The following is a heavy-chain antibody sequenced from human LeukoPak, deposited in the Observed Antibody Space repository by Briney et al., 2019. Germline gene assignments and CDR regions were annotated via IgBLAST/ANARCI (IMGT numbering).Heavy chain of an antibody. CDR3: ARDEGAKIAFAF. CDR1: GYTFTSYG. CDR2: IIPIFGTA. Sequence: SVKVSCKASGYTFTSYGISWVRQAPGQGLEWMGGIIPIFGTANYAQKFQGRVTINADKSTSTAYMELSSLRSEDTAVYYCARDEGAKIAFAFWGQGTMVTVSS. V-gene: IGHV1-69*06. J-gene: IGHJ3*01. D-gene: IGHD1-26*01.